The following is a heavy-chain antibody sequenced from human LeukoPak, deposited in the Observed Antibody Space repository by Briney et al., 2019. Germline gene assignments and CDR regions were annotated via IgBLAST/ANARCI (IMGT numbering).Heavy chain of an antibody. CDR2: INHSGST. CDR3: ARERNCYYYMDV. Sequence: SETLSLTCAVYGGSFSGYYWSWIRQPPGKGLEWIGEINHSGSTNYNPSLKSRVTISVDTSKNQFSLKLSSVTAADTAVYYCARERNCYYYMDVWGKGTTVTVSS. V-gene: IGHV4-34*01. CDR1: GGSFSGYY. J-gene: IGHJ6*03.